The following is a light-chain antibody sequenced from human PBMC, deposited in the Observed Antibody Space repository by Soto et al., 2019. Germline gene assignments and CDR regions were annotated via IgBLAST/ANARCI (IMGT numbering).Light chain of an antibody. Sequence: EIVLTQSPATLSLSPGERATLSCRASQSVSSYLAWYQQKPGQAPRLLIYDASNRATGIPARFSGSGSGTDFTLTISSPEPEDFAVYYCQQLSLGFGGGTKVEIK. J-gene: IGKJ4*01. CDR2: DAS. V-gene: IGKV3-11*01. CDR3: QQLSLG. CDR1: QSVSSY.